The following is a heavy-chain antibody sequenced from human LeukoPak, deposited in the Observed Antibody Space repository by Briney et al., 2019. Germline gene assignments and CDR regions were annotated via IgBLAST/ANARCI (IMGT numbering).Heavy chain of an antibody. CDR2: IYYTGST. CDR3: ARAKGNSNYPYYYMDV. D-gene: IGHD4-11*01. Sequence: PSETLSLTCTVSRGSISNYYWSWVRQPPGKGLEWIGYIYYTGSTNYSPSLKSRVTISVDMSKNQFSLKLTSVTAADTAVYYCARAKGNSNYPYYYMDVWGKGTTVTVSS. J-gene: IGHJ6*03. CDR1: RGSISNYY. V-gene: IGHV4-59*01.